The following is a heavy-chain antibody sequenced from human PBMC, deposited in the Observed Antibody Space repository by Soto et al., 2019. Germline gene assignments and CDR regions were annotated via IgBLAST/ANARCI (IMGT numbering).Heavy chain of an antibody. J-gene: IGHJ6*02. CDR2: IXXXXGTA. Sequence: GASVKVSCKASGGTFSSYAISLVRQAPGQGLEWMXGIXXXXGTAXYXXXXXXRVTITADESTSTAYMELSSLRSEDTDVYYCAMSIAARPNYYYGMDVWGQGTTVTV. V-gene: IGHV1-69*13. D-gene: IGHD6-6*01. CDR1: GGTFSSYA. CDR3: AMSIAARPNYYYGMDV.